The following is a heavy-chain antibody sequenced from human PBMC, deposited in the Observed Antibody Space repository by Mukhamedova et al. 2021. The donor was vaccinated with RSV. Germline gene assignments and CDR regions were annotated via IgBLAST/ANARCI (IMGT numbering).Heavy chain of an antibody. CDR2: ISGSGGST. D-gene: IGHD3-10*01. J-gene: IGHJ4*02. Sequence: GMSWVRQAPGKGLEWVSAISGSGGSTYYADSVKGRFTISRDNSKNTLYLQMNSLRAEDTAIYYCANPRGDYWGQGTLVIVSS. V-gene: IGHV3-23*01. CDR1: G. CDR3: ANPRGDY.